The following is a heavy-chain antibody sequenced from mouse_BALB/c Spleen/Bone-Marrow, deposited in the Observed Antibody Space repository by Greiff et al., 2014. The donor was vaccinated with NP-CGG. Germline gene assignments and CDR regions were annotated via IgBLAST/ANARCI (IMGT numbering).Heavy chain of an antibody. J-gene: IGHJ3*01. CDR2: IDPANGNT. V-gene: IGHV14-3*02. D-gene: IGHD1-1*01. CDR3: AMYYYGSSLFAN. Sequence: VQLQQSGAELVKPGASVKLSCTASGFNIKDTYMHWVKQRPEQGLEWIGRIDPANGNTKYDPKFQGKATITADTSSNTAYLQLSSLASEDTAVYYCAMYYYGSSLFANWGQGTLVTVSA. CDR1: GFNIKDTY.